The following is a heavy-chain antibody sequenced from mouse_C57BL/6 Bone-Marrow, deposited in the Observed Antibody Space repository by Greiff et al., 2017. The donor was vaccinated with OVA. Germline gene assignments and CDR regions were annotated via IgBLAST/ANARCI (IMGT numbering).Heavy chain of an antibody. Sequence: VKLVESGPGLVAPSQSLSITCNVSGFSLTSYGVDWVRQPPGKGLEWLGVIWGGGSTNYNSALMSRLSISKDNSKRQVFLKMNSLQTDDTAMYYCAKLNLNYYGSIYWFAYWGQGTLVTVSA. CDR2: IWGGGST. CDR3: AKLNLNYYGSIYWFAY. V-gene: IGHV2-9*01. D-gene: IGHD1-1*01. J-gene: IGHJ3*01. CDR1: GFSLTSYG.